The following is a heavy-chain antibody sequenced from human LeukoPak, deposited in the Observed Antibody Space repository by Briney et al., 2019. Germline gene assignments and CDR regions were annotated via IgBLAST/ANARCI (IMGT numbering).Heavy chain of an antibody. V-gene: IGHV3-23*01. J-gene: IGHJ6*02. D-gene: IGHD5-18*01. CDR2: ISGSGGST. CDR1: GFTFSSYA. CDR3: AKDPIQLWPLYYYYYGMDV. Sequence: GGSLRLSCAASGFTFSSYAMSWVRQAPGKGLEWVSAISGSGGSTYYADSVKGRFTISRDNSKNTLYLQMNSLRAEDTAVYYCAKDPIQLWPLYYYYYGMDVWDQGTTVTVSS.